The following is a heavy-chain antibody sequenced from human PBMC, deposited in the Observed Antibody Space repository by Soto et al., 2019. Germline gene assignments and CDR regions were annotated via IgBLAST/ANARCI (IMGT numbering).Heavy chain of an antibody. Sequence: EELLVESGGGLVQPGGSLRLSCAASGFTFSSYWMSWVRQTPGKGLEWVANMNRDGTEKYYVDSVAGRFTITRDNARNALYLQMNNLRVDDTAVYYCARDPNSGYDRGRNYWGKGTLVSVSA. CDR1: GFTFSSYW. CDR3: ARDPNSGYDRGRNY. CDR2: MNRDGTEK. J-gene: IGHJ4*02. D-gene: IGHD5-12*01. V-gene: IGHV3-7*05.